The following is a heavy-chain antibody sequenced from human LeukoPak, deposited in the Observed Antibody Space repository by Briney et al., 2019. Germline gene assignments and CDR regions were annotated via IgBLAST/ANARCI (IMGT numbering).Heavy chain of an antibody. CDR1: GFTFSSYA. J-gene: IGHJ4*02. V-gene: IGHV3-23*01. Sequence: GGSLRLSCAASGFTFSSYAMSWVRQAPGKGLEWVSAISGSGGSTYYADSEKGRFTISRDNSKNTLYLQMNSLRAEDTAVYYCAKPHSSSWMPFDYWGQGSLVTVSS. CDR3: AKPHSSSWMPFDY. D-gene: IGHD6-13*01. CDR2: ISGSGGST.